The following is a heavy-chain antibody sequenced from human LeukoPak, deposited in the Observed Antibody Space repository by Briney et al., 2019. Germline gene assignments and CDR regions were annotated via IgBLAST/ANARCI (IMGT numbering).Heavy chain of an antibody. CDR1: GGSISSDNYY. D-gene: IGHD2-8*02. CDR3: VRDSGRVVYAVWFET. J-gene: IGHJ5*02. Sequence: PSETLSLTCTVSGGSISSDNYYWSWILQPAGKGVEWIGRIYTIGSAHYTPSLTSRVTISIDTSSNQFSLRLGSVTTPHTCIYYCVRDSGRVVYAVWFETWGAGTLGTVSS. V-gene: IGHV4-61*02. CDR2: IYTIGSA.